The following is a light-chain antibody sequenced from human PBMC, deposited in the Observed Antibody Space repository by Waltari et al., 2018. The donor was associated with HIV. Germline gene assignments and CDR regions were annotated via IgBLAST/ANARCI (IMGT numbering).Light chain of an antibody. CDR3: QAWDSTTVV. CDR1: TLGTQY. CDR2: QDN. J-gene: IGLJ2*01. Sequence: SYELTQPPSVSVSPGQTATISCSGPTLGTQYASWYQQRPGQSPVVVIYQDNKRPSGIPERFSGSSSGNTATLTISVTQAMDEADYYCQAWDSTTVVFGGGTKLTVL. V-gene: IGLV3-1*01.